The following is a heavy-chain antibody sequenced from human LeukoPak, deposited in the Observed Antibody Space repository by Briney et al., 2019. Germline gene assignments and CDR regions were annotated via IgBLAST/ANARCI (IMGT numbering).Heavy chain of an antibody. J-gene: IGHJ3*02. D-gene: IGHD2-15*01. CDR1: GFAFSTFA. V-gene: IGHV3-33*01. CDR3: ARGAYCSGGSCPGAFDI. Sequence: GRSLRLSCAASGFAFSTFAMYWVRQAPGKGLEWVAVIWYDGSNKYYADSVKGRFTISRDNSKNTLYLQMNSLRAEDTAVYYCARGAYCSGGSCPGAFDIWGQGTMVTVSS. CDR2: IWYDGSNK.